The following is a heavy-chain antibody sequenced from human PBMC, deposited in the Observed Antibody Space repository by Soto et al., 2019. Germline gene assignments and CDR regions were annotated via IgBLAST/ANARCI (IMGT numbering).Heavy chain of an antibody. J-gene: IGHJ4*02. CDR1: GFTFSDYY. D-gene: IGHD3-10*01. CDR2: ISSSGSTI. Sequence: PGGSLRLACAASGFTFSDYYMSWIRQAPGKGLEWVSYISSSGSTIYYADSVKGRFTISRDNAKNSLYLQMNSLRAEDTAVYYCAKDSYHGSGNYQWGTFDYWAQRTLVTVSS. V-gene: IGHV3-11*01. CDR3: AKDSYHGSGNYQWGTFDY.